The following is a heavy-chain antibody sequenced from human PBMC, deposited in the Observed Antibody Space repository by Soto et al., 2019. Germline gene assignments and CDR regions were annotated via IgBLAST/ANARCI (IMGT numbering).Heavy chain of an antibody. CDR2: IYSGGDT. V-gene: IGHV3-53*01. Sequence: GGSLGLSGAASGFGVSSDYMSGVCQGPGKGLEWVSLIYSGGDTYYADSVKGRFTISRDISSNTIYLHMTSLRADDTAIYYCTRAGSDPGNFYISNYYAMDVWGRGTTVTVSS. CDR1: GFGVSSDY. D-gene: IGHD3-10*01. CDR3: TRAGSDPGNFYISNYYAMDV. J-gene: IGHJ6*02.